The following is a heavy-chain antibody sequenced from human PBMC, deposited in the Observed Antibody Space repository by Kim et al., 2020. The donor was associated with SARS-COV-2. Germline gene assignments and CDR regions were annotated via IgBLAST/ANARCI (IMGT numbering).Heavy chain of an antibody. V-gene: IGHV3-33*01. J-gene: IGHJ5*02. D-gene: IGHD3-10*01. CDR3: ARGSTGSFDWFDP. Sequence: YAGSVGGRFTISRDDSKDTLYLQMNNLRAEDTAVYYCARGSTGSFDWFDPWGQGTLVTVSS.